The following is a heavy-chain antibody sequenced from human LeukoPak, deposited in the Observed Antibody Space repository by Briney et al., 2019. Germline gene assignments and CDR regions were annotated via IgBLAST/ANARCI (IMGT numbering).Heavy chain of an antibody. J-gene: IGHJ4*02. D-gene: IGHD3-10*02. V-gene: IGHV3-74*01. CDR2: IYSDGSGT. CDR1: GFTFSTYW. CDR3: ARDRNYVPDY. Sequence: GGSLRLSCAASGFTFSTYWTHWVRQAPGKGLVWVLRIYSDGSGTIYADSVKGRFTISRDNAKNTLYLQMNSLRAEDTAVYYCARDRNYVPDYWGQGTLVTVSS.